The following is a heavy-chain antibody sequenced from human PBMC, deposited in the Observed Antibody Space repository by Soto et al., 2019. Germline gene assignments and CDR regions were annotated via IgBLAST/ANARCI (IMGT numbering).Heavy chain of an antibody. J-gene: IGHJ5*02. D-gene: IGHD6-13*01. CDR1: GDSVASNSAA. CDR2: TYYRSKWYN. V-gene: IGHV6-1*01. Sequence: SQTLSVTCSISGDSVASNSAAWNWIRQSPSRGLEWLGRTYYRSKWYNDYAVSVKSRITIKPDTSKNQFSLQLNSVTPEDTAVYYCARDLRIAAAGNWFDPWGQGTLVTVSS. CDR3: ARDLRIAAAGNWFDP.